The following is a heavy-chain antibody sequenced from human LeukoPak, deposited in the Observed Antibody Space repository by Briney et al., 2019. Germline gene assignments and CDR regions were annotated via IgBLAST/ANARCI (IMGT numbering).Heavy chain of an antibody. CDR2: INSDGSST. CDR1: GFTFSSYW. CDR3: ARVDTTLSYKLDY. V-gene: IGHV3-74*01. J-gene: IGHJ4*02. Sequence: GGSLRLSCVASGFTFSSYWMHWVRQAPGKGLVWVSRINSDGSSTIYADSVKGRFTISRHNSKNTVYLQMNNLRAEDTAMYYCARVDTTLSYKLDYWGQGTLVTVSS. D-gene: IGHD1-1*01.